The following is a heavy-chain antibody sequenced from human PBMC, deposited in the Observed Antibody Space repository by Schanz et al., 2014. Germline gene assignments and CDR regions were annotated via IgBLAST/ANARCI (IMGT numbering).Heavy chain of an antibody. CDR3: ARDGEAAAGCDY. CDR1: GYSFTTYD. V-gene: IGHV1-8*01. J-gene: IGHJ4*02. D-gene: IGHD6-13*01. Sequence: QVQLVQSGAAVKKPGASVRVSCKASGYSFTTYDVNWVRQATGHGLEWMGWMNPTTGSRGYAQNFQGRVTMTRDTSTSTVYMELSSMRSEDTAVYYCARDGEAAAGCDYWGQGTLVTVSS. CDR2: MNPTTGSR.